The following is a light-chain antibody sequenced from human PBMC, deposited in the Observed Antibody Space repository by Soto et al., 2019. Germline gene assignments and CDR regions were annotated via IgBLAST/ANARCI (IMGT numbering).Light chain of an antibody. J-gene: IGKJ1*01. CDR2: GVS. CDR3: HQYNNWKT. Sequence: EIVMTQSPATLSVSPGERATLSCRASQSVSSNVAWYQQKPGQAPRLLIYGVSTRATGIPARFSGSGSGTEFTLTISSRQSEDSAVYYCHQYNNWKTFGQGTKVEI. CDR1: QSVSSN. V-gene: IGKV3-15*01.